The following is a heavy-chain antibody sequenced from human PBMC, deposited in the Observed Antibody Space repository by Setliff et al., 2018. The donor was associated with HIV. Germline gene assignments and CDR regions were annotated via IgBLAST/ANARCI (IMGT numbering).Heavy chain of an antibody. J-gene: IGHJ4*02. CDR2: IYTSGST. D-gene: IGHD3-16*02. CDR1: GGSINSVSYY. V-gene: IGHV4-61*09. CDR3: ARGRFVGFDY. Sequence: PSETLSLTCTVSGGSINSVSYYWNWIRQPAGKGLEWIGHIYTSGSTNYNPSPKSRVTMSVDTSKNQFSLNLTSVTAADTAVYYCARGRFVGFDYWGQGTLVTVSS.